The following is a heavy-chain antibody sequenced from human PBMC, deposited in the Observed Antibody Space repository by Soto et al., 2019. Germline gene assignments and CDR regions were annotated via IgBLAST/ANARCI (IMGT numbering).Heavy chain of an antibody. CDR1: GFTFSNAC. Sequence: EVQLVESGGGLVKPGGSLRLSCAASGFTFSNACMNWVRQAPGKGLEWVGRIKSKTDGGTTDHAAPVKGRFTISKDDSKNTLNQQMTSLKTEDTALYYCTTLKEIDFWSATYGMDVWGQGTTVTVSS. V-gene: IGHV3-15*07. J-gene: IGHJ6*02. CDR3: TTLKEIDFWSATYGMDV. D-gene: IGHD3-3*01. CDR2: IKSKTDGGTT.